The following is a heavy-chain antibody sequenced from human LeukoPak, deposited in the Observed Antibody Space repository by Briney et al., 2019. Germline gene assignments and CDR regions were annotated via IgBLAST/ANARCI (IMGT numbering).Heavy chain of an antibody. D-gene: IGHD2-2*01. J-gene: IGHJ6*02. CDR2: ISYDGSNK. V-gene: IGHV3-30*18. CDR3: AKGVNVVPAAMGGYYYYYGMDV. Sequence: PGGSLRLSCAASGFTFSSYGMHWVRQAPGKGLEWVAVISYDGSNKYYADSVKGRFTISRDNSKNTLYLQMNSLRAEDTAVYYCAKGVNVVPAAMGGYYYYYGMDVWGQGTTVTVSS. CDR1: GFTFSSYG.